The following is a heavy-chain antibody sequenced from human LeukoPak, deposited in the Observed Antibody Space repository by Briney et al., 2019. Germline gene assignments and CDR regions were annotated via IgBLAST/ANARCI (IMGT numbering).Heavy chain of an antibody. CDR1: GGSFSGYY. Sequence: PSETLSLTRAVYGGSFSGYYWSWIRQPPGKGLEWIGEINHSGSTNYNPSLKSRVTISVDTSKNQFSLKLSSVTAADTAVYYCARAGQPFFDYWSQGTLVTVSS. J-gene: IGHJ4*02. CDR3: ARAGQPFFDY. V-gene: IGHV4-34*01. CDR2: INHSGST. D-gene: IGHD7-27*01.